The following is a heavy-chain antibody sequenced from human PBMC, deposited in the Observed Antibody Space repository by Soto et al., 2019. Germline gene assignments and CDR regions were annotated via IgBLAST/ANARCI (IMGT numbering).Heavy chain of an antibody. Sequence: WSLRLSCVASGFTFSNYAMRWVRQAPGKGLEWVSGISASGRDTYYADSVKDRFTISRDSFKNTLYLQMNSLRAEDTGTYYCAKGKTSGWYYFDYWGQGALVTVSS. CDR2: ISASGRDT. D-gene: IGHD6-19*01. V-gene: IGHV3-23*01. CDR3: AKGKTSGWYYFDY. CDR1: GFTFSNYA. J-gene: IGHJ4*02.